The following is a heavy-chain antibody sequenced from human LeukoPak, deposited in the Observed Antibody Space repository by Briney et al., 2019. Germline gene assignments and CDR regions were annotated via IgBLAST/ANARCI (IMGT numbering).Heavy chain of an antibody. J-gene: IGHJ4*02. Sequence: SVKVSCKASGGTFSSYAISWVRQAPGQGLEWMGGIIPILGTANYAQKFQGRVTITADKSTSTAYMELSSLTSEDTAVYYCARDPLWYTAGYYHGSGSDYYWGRETLVTVSS. CDR2: IIPILGTA. CDR3: ARDPLWYTAGYYHGSGSDYY. D-gene: IGHD3-10*01. V-gene: IGHV1-69*10. CDR1: GGTFSSYA.